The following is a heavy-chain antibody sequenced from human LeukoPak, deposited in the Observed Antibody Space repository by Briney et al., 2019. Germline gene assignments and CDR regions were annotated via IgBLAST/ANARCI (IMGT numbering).Heavy chain of an antibody. J-gene: IGHJ3*02. Sequence: KPSETLSLTCTVSGGSINSYYWSWIRQPPGKGPEWIGYIYYSGSTNYNPSLKSRVTISVDRSKNQFSLKLSSVTAADTAVYYCARGRNQNTRSEAAREVAFDIWGQGTMVTVSS. D-gene: IGHD6-6*01. CDR1: GGSINSYY. CDR2: IYYSGST. CDR3: ARGRNQNTRSEAAREVAFDI. V-gene: IGHV4-59*12.